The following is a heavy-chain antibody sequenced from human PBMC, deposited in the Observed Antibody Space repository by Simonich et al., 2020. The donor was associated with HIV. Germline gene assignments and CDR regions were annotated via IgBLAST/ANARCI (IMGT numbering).Heavy chain of an antibody. J-gene: IGHJ3*02. CDR1: GFTFSNYA. CDR2: IGIRVTT. D-gene: IGHD7-27*01. CDR3: AKDQLGTDGFDI. Sequence: EVQLLESGGGLVQPGGSLRLSCAGSGFTFSNYAMTWVRQAPGKGLEWVTGIGIRVTTYYADSVMGRFIISRDNSKNTLYLQMDSLRAGDTALYYCAKDQLGTDGFDIWGQGTMVTVSS. V-gene: IGHV3-23*01.